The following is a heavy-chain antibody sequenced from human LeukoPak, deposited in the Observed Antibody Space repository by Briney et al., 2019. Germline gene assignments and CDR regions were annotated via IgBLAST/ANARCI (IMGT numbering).Heavy chain of an antibody. D-gene: IGHD6-6*01. CDR1: GFTFSSYS. CDR2: ISSSSSYI. V-gene: IGHV3-21*01. Sequence: GGSLRLSCAASGFTFSSYSMNWVRQAPGKGLEWVSSISSSSSYIYYADSVKGRFTISRDNAKNSLYLQMNSLRAEDTAVYYCASSVGGSSGAFDIWGQGTMVTVSS. CDR3: ASSVGGSSGAFDI. J-gene: IGHJ3*02.